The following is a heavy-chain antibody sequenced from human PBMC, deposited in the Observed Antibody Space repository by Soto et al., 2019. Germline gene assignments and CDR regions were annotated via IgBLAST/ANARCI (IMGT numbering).Heavy chain of an antibody. Sequence: ASVKVSCKASGYTFTSYYMHWVRQAPGQGLEWMGIINPSGGSTSYAQKFQGRATMTRDTSTSTVYMELSSLRSEDTAVYYCARMERGYSYGYRYYYYGMDVWGQGTTVTVSS. CDR3: ARMERGYSYGYRYYYYGMDV. D-gene: IGHD5-18*01. J-gene: IGHJ6*02. V-gene: IGHV1-46*01. CDR2: INPSGGST. CDR1: GYTFTSYY.